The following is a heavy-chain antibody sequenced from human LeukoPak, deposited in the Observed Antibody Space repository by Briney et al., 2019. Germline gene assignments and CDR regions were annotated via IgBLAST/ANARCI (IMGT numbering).Heavy chain of an antibody. Sequence: SETLSLTCTVSGGSLSGHFWSWFRRPPGKGLENIGYIYSSGSTNYNPSYKSRVTVSLEMSKNQFSLSLSSVTAADTAVYYCVRDPGDTDWYNFDFWGQEILVTVSS. CDR2: IYSSGST. V-gene: IGHV4-59*11. D-gene: IGHD3-9*01. CDR3: VRDPGDTDWYNFDF. CDR1: GGSLSGHF. J-gene: IGHJ4*02.